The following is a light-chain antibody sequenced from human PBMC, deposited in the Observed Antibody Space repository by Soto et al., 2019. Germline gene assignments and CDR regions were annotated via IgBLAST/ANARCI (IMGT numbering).Light chain of an antibody. CDR2: RVT. V-gene: IGLV2-14*01. CDR1: SSDLAIYNY. Sequence: QSVLTQPASVSGSPGQSITISRTGTSSDLAIYNYVSWYQQQPGKAPKLMIYRVTNRPSGVSNRFSGSRSGNTASLTISGLQAVDEADHYCSTYADSSNYVFGTGTKVTVL. J-gene: IGLJ1*01. CDR3: STYADSSNYV.